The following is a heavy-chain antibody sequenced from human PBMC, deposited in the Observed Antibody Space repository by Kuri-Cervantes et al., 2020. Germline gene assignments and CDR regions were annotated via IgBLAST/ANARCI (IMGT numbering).Heavy chain of an antibody. V-gene: IGHV3-11*04. J-gene: IGHJ6*02. CDR3: ARDGTGSSWYRYYGMDV. CDR1: GFTFSDYY. D-gene: IGHD6-13*01. Sequence: LSLTCAASGFTFSDYYMSWIRQAPGKGLEWVSYISSSGSTIYYADSVKGRFTISRDNAKNSLYLQMNSLRDEDTAVYYCARDGTGSSWYRYYGMDVWGQGTTVTVSS. CDR2: ISSSGSTI.